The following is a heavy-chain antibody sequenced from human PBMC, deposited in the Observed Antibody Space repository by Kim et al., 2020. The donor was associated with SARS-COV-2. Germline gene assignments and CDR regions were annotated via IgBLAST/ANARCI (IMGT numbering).Heavy chain of an antibody. V-gene: IGHV3-72*01. J-gene: IGHJ4*02. CDR3: SRDGSGDY. CDR2: TRNKAKSYTT. Sequence: GGSLRLSCAASGFTLSDYYMDWVRQAPGKWLEWVGRTRNKAKSYTTNYAASVKGRFTISRDDSKNSVYLQMNNLKTEDTAVYYCSRDGSGDYWGQGTLVTVSS. CDR1: GFTLSDYY.